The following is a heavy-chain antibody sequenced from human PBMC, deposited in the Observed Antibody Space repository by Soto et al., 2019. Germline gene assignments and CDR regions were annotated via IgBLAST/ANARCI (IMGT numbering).Heavy chain of an antibody. J-gene: IGHJ4*02. D-gene: IGHD3-22*01. Sequence: QVQLVESGGGVVQPGRSLRLSCAASGFTFSSYAMHWVRQAPGKGLEWVAVISYDGSNKYYADSVKGRFTISRDNSKNTLYLKINSLRAEDTDVYYGARDQETYDSSGYPDYWGQGTLVNVSS. CDR3: ARDQETYDSSGYPDY. CDR2: ISYDGSNK. CDR1: GFTFSSYA. V-gene: IGHV3-30-3*01.